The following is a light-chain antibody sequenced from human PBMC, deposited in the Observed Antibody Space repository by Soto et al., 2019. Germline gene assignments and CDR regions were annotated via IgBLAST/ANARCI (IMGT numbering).Light chain of an antibody. CDR2: GAS. CDR3: EQSNSAPLTFPLT. CDR1: QNIRNF. V-gene: IGKV1-39*01. Sequence: TQSPSSLSASVGDRVTITCRASQNIRNFLNWYQQKPGKAPKLLIYGASSLESGVPPRFSGSGSGTDFTLTITSLQPEDFATYFCEQSNSAPLTFPLTFGGGTKVDIK. J-gene: IGKJ4*01.